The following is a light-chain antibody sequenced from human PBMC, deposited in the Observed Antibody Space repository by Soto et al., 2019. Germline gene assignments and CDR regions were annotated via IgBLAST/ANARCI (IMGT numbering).Light chain of an antibody. V-gene: IGLV2-8*01. CDR2: EVS. CDR3: SSYAGSNTYVV. Sequence: QSALTQPPSASGSPGQSVTISCTGTNSDIGGYNYISWYQQHPGKAPKLMIYEVSRRPSGVPDRFSGSTSGNTASLTVSGLQAADEADYYCSSYAGSNTYVVFGGGTKLTVL. CDR1: NSDIGGYNY. J-gene: IGLJ2*01.